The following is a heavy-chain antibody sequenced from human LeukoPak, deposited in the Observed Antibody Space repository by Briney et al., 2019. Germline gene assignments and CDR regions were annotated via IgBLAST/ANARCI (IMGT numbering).Heavy chain of an antibody. V-gene: IGHV6-1*01. CDR3: ARERRLDYYYMDV. CDR2: TYYRSKWYN. J-gene: IGHJ6*03. Sequence: SQTLSLTCAISGDSVSTNIAAWNWIRQSPSRGLEWLGMTYYRSKWYNDYAVSVKSRITIHPDTCKNQFSLQLNSVTPEDTAVYYCARERRLDYYYMDVWGKGTAVTVSS. CDR1: GDSVSTNIAA. D-gene: IGHD3-9*01.